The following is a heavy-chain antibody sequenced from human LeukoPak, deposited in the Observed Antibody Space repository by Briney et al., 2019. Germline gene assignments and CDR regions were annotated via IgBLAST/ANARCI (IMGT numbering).Heavy chain of an antibody. CDR2: INHSGST. D-gene: IGHD5-24*01. CDR3: ARAPDGY. Sequence: SETLSLTCAVYGGSLSGYYWSWIRQPPGKGLEWIGEINHSGSTNYNPSLKSRVTISVDTSKNQFSLKLSSVTAADTAVYYCARAPDGYWGQGTLVTVSP. J-gene: IGHJ4*02. V-gene: IGHV4-34*01. CDR1: GGSLSGYY.